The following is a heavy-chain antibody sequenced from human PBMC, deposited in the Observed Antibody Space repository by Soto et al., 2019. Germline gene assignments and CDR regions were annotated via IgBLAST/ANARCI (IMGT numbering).Heavy chain of an antibody. Sequence: QVQLVESGGGVLQPGRSLRLSCAASGFTFSSYAMHWVRQAPGKGLEWVAVISDDGSNKHYADSVKGRLTISRDNSKNTVYLQMNSLRADDTAVYYCARGRYGDYWGQGALVTVSS. CDR1: GFTFSSYA. V-gene: IGHV3-30-3*01. J-gene: IGHJ4*02. D-gene: IGHD1-1*01. CDR3: ARGRYGDY. CDR2: ISDDGSNK.